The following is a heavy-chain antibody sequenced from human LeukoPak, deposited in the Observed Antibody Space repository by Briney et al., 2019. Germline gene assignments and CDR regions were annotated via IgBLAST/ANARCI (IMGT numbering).Heavy chain of an antibody. CDR2: INHSGST. CDR1: GGCFRGYS. D-gene: IGHD1-26*01. Sequence: PSETLSLTCAVYGGCFRGYSWTWIRQSPGEGLEWIGEINHSGSTNYNPSLKSRVTISVDSSKNQFSLRLSSVTAADTAVYYCAGWGLSDTYLIFDYWGQGTLVTVSS. CDR3: AGWGLSDTYLIFDY. V-gene: IGHV4-34*01. J-gene: IGHJ4*02.